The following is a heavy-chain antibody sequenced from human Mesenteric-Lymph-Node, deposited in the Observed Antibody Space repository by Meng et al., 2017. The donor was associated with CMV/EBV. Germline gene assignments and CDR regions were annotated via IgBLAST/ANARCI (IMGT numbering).Heavy chain of an antibody. V-gene: IGHV4-38-2*02. CDR1: GYSISSGYY. CDR2: IYHSGST. J-gene: IGHJ6*02. CDR3: ARVVSDYYYGMDV. Sequence: GSLRLSCTVSGYSISSGYYWGWIRQPPGKGLEWIGSIYHSGSTYYNPSLKSRVTISVDTSKNQFSLKLSSVTAADTAVYYCARVVSDYYYGMDVWGQGTTVTVSS. D-gene: IGHD3-22*01.